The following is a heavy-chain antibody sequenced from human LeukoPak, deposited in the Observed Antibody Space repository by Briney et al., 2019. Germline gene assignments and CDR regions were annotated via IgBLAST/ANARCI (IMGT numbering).Heavy chain of an antibody. V-gene: IGHV1-18*04. J-gene: IGHJ6*04. CDR3: ARVALSFGDVGYGGMDV. Sequence: GASVKVSCKASGYTFTSYGISWVRQPPGQGLEWMGWLSAYNGNTNYVQNLQGRVTMTTDTSTTTAYMELRSLKSDDTAVYYCARVALSFGDVGYGGMDVWGKGTTVTVSS. CDR2: LSAYNGNT. D-gene: IGHD3-10*01. CDR1: GYTFTSYG.